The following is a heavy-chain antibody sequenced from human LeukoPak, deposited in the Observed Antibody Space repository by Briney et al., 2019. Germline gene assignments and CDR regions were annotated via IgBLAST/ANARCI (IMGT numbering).Heavy chain of an antibody. J-gene: IGHJ4*02. CDR1: GFTFDDYA. CDR2: ISWNSGSI. V-gene: IGHV3-9*01. D-gene: IGHD1-26*01. Sequence: PGRSLRLSCAASGFTFDDYAMHWVRQAPGKGLEWVSGISWNSGSIGYADSVKGRFTISRDNAKNSLYLQMNSLRAEDTALYYCAKDIIGTHYPRGYFDYWGQGTLVTVSS. CDR3: AKDIIGTHYPRGYFDY.